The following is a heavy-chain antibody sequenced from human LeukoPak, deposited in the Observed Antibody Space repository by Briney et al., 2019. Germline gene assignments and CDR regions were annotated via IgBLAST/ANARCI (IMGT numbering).Heavy chain of an antibody. Sequence: GASVKVSCKASGYTFTSYYMHWVRQAPGQGLEWMGIINPSGGSTSYAQKFQGRVTMTRDMSTSTVYMELSSLRSEDTAVYYCARRYYDSSGYYLGAFDYWGQGTLVTVSS. J-gene: IGHJ4*02. CDR3: ARRYYDSSGYYLGAFDY. CDR1: GYTFTSYY. V-gene: IGHV1-46*01. CDR2: INPSGGST. D-gene: IGHD3-22*01.